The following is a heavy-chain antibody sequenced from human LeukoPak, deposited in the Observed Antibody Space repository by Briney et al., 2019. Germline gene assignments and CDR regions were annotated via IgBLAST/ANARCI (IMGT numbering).Heavy chain of an antibody. CDR2: IFYSGST. J-gene: IGHJ5*02. Sequence: SETLSLTCTVSGVSVSSGSHFWNWIRQPPGKGLEWIGYIFYSGSTNYNPSLKSRVTLSVDTSKNQFSLKLTSVTAADTAIYYCAKEYYDVLTGDGGWFDPWGQGTLVTVSS. D-gene: IGHD3-9*01. CDR3: AKEYYDVLTGDGGWFDP. V-gene: IGHV4-61*01. CDR1: GVSVSSGSHF.